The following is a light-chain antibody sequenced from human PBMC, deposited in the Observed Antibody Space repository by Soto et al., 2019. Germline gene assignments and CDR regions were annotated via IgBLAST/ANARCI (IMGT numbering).Light chain of an antibody. J-gene: IGKJ1*01. V-gene: IGKV3-15*01. CDR2: GAS. CDR1: QSISNH. Sequence: MVMTHSPVILSVSPGERDTLSCRASQSISNHLAWYQQKPGQAPRLHMSGASTRATGIPARFSGSGSGTEFTLTITSLQPEDSALYYCQQYNYWPRAFGQGTKVDIK. CDR3: QQYNYWPRA.